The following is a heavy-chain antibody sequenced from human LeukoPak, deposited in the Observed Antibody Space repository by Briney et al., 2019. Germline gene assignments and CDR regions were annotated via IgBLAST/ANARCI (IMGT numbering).Heavy chain of an antibody. CDR1: GFTFSSYA. Sequence: GGSLSLSCAASGFTFSSYAMSWVRQAPGKGLEWVSVISGSGDSTYYADSVKGRFTISRDNSKNTLHLQMNSLRVEDTAVYYCARESPDFDYWGQGTLVTVSS. J-gene: IGHJ4*02. CDR3: ARESPDFDY. CDR2: ISGSGDST. V-gene: IGHV3-23*01.